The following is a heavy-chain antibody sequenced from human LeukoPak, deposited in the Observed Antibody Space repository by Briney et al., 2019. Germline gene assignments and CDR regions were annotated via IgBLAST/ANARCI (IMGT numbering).Heavy chain of an antibody. Sequence: GRSLRLSCAASGFTFSSYGMHWVRQAPGKGLEWVAVIWYDGSNKYYADSVKGRFTISRDNSKNSVYLQINSLGVEDTAVYYCARIGYSSSSNDYWGQGTLVTVSS. D-gene: IGHD6-6*01. CDR3: ARIGYSSSSNDY. V-gene: IGHV3-33*01. J-gene: IGHJ4*02. CDR2: IWYDGSNK. CDR1: GFTFSSYG.